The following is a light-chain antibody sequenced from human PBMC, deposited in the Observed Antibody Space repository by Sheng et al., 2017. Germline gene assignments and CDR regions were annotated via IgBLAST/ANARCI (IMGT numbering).Light chain of an antibody. V-gene: IGKV3D-20*02. CDR1: QSISSSY. J-gene: IGKJ1*01. CDR2: DAS. Sequence: EIVLTQFPGTLSLSPGERATLSCRASQSISSSYVAWYQQTPGQAPRLLIYDASYRATGIPSRFSGSGSGTDFTLTISSLEPEDFAVYYCQQRSNWPSTFGQGTKVTVK. CDR3: QQRSNWPST.